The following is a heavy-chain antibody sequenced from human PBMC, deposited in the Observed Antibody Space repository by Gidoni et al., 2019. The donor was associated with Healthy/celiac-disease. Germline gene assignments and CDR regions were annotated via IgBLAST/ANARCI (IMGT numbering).Heavy chain of an antibody. CDR2: IIPILGIA. J-gene: IGHJ6*02. V-gene: IGHV1-69*09. CDR1: AGPFCSYV. Sequence: QVQLLQSGAEVTKPGSSVKVSCKASAGPFCSYVIRWVRQAPGQGLEWMGRIIPILGIANYEQKFQGRVTITADKSTSTAYMELSSLRSEDTAVYYCARGIVVVPAANDYYYYGMDVWGQGTTVTVSS. CDR3: ARGIVVVPAANDYYYYGMDV. D-gene: IGHD2-2*01.